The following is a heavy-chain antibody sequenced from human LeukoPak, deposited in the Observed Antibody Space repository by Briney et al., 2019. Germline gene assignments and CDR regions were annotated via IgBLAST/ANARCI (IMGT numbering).Heavy chain of an antibody. CDR1: GFSFSNYD. CDR2: IGTAGDT. J-gene: IGHJ4*02. D-gene: IGHD5-18*01. CDR3: ARGADTHFDY. Sequence: PGRSLRLSCAASGFSFSNYDMHWVRQATGKGLEWVSAIGTAGDTYYQVSVRGRFTMSRENAKNSLYLQMNSLTAGDTAVYSCARGADTHFDYWGQGILVTVSS. V-gene: IGHV3-13*04.